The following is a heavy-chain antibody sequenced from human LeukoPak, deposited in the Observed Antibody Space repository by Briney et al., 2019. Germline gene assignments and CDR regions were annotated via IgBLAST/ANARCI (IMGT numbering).Heavy chain of an antibody. D-gene: IGHD3-22*01. V-gene: IGHV3-48*01. CDR3: AKDLGYYDSSGYGD. CDR1: GFTFSSHS. Sequence: TGGSLRLSCAASGFTFSSHSMNWVRQAPGKGLEWVSYISSSSSTIYYADSVKGRFTISRDNSKNTLYLQMNSLRAEDTAVYYCAKDLGYYDSSGYGDWGQGTLVTVSS. J-gene: IGHJ4*02. CDR2: ISSSSSTI.